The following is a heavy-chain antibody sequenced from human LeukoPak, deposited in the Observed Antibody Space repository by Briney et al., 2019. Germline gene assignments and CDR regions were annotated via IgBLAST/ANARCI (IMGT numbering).Heavy chain of an antibody. D-gene: IGHD5-18*01. J-gene: IGHJ6*02. CDR2: IKQDGSEK. CDR1: GFTFSSYW. V-gene: IGHV3-7*01. CDR3: ARDYQLWPRRYYYGMDV. Sequence: GGSLRLSCAASGFTFSSYWMSWVRQAPGKGLEWVANIKQDGSEKYYVDSVKGRFTISRDNAKNSLYLQMNSLRAEDTAVYYCARDYQLWPRRYYYGMDVWGQGTTVTVSS.